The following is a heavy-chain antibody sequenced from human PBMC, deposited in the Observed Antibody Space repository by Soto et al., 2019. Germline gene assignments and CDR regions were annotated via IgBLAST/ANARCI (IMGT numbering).Heavy chain of an antibody. CDR1: GFTFDDYA. D-gene: IGHD3-9*01. CDR2: ISWNSGSI. CDR3: LRRYDILTGYAWIDAFDI. Sequence: GGSLRLSCAASGFTFDDYAMHWVRQAPGKGLEWVSGISWNSGSIGYADSVKGRFTISRDNAKNSLYLQMNSLRAEDTALYYCLRRYDILTGYAWIDAFDIWGQGTMVTVSS. J-gene: IGHJ3*02. V-gene: IGHV3-9*01.